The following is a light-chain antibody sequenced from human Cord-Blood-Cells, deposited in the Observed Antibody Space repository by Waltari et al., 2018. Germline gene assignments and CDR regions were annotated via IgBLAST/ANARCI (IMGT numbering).Light chain of an antibody. V-gene: IGKV1-8*01. Sequence: ITCRASQGISSYLAWYQQKPGKAPKLLIYAASTLQSGVPSRFSGSGSGTDFTLTISCLQSEDFATYYCQQYYSYPTFGQGTRLEIK. J-gene: IGKJ5*01. CDR1: QGISSY. CDR2: AAS. CDR3: QQYYSYPT.